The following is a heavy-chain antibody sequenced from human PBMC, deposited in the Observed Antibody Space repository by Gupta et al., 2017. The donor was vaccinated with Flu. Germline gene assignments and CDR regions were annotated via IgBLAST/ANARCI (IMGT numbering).Heavy chain of an antibody. CDR3: AKVCDGGRCYS. D-gene: IGHD2-15*01. Sequence: QVPLPESGPGLVEPSQTLSLTCTFSGGSISSAGNHWNWIRPPAGKGLEWVGQIYTTGYTVGTTTDNHARGSRVTISLDTSKNLFSLNLSSATAADTACYYWAKVCDGGRCYSWGQGTLVTVSS. J-gene: IGHJ4*02. V-gene: IGHV4-61*02. CDR2: IYTTGYTVGTT. CDR1: GGSISSAGNH.